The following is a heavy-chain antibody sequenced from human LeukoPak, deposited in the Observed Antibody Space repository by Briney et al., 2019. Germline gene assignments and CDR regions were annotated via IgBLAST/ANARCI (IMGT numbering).Heavy chain of an antibody. CDR1: GFTFSSYT. CDR3: ARDGGGYDPFDC. J-gene: IGHJ4*02. D-gene: IGHD5-12*01. Sequence: AGGSLRLSCAASGFTFSSYTMNWVRQAPGKGLEWVSSISYSSDLIYYADSVEGRFTISRDNAKNSLYLQMTSLRAEDTAVYYCARDGGGYDPFDCWGQGTLVTVSS. V-gene: IGHV3-21*01. CDR2: ISYSSDLI.